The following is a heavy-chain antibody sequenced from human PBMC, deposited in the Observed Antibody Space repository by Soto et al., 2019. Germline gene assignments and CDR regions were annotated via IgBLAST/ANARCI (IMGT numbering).Heavy chain of an antibody. J-gene: IGHJ2*01. V-gene: IGHV3-30*18. CDR3: AKGLAYCGGDCYSHFDL. D-gene: IGHD2-21*02. CDR1: GFTFSSYG. CDR2: ISYDGSNK. Sequence: PGGSLRLSCAASGFTFSSYGIHWVRQAPGKGLEWVAVISYDGSNKYYADSVKGRFTISRDNSKNTLYLQMNSLRAEDTAVYYCAKGLAYCGGDCYSHFDLWGRGTLVTVSS.